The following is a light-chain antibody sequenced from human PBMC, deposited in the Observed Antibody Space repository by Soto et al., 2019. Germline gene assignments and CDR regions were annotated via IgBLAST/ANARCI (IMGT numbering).Light chain of an antibody. CDR1: QGISRH. J-gene: IGKJ2*01. CDR2: SAS. Sequence: IQLTQSPSSLAASVGDRVTITCRASQGISRHLAWYQQKPGKAPKLLVYSASSLQAGVPSRFSGSGAGTDFILTISSLQPEDFATYSCHQLDSYPNTFGQGTKLEIK. CDR3: HQLDSYPNT. V-gene: IGKV1-9*01.